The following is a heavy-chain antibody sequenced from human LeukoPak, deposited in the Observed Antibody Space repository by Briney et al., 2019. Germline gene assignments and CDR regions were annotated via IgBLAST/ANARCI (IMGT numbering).Heavy chain of an antibody. Sequence: GASVKVSCKAPGYTFTSYYMHWVRQAPGQGLEWMGIINPSGGSTSYAQKFQGRVTMTRDTSTSTVYMELSSLRSEDTAVYYCASAYCSSTSCYTGDYYYYGMDVWGQGTTVTVSS. V-gene: IGHV1-46*01. D-gene: IGHD2-2*02. CDR1: GYTFTSYY. J-gene: IGHJ6*02. CDR3: ASAYCSSTSCYTGDYYYYGMDV. CDR2: INPSGGST.